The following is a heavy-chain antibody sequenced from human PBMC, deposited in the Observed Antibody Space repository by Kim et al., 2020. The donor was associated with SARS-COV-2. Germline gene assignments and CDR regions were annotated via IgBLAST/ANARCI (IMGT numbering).Heavy chain of an antibody. CDR1: GGTFSSYA. Sequence: SVKVSCKASGGTFSSYAISWVRQAPGQGLEWMGGIIPIFGTANYAQKFQGRVTITADESTSTAYMELSSLRSEDTAVYYFAWLWFRELFPGYYYMDVWG. V-gene: IGHV1-69*13. J-gene: IGHJ6*03. D-gene: IGHD3-10*01. CDR2: IIPIFGTA. CDR3: AWLWFRELFPGYYYMDV.